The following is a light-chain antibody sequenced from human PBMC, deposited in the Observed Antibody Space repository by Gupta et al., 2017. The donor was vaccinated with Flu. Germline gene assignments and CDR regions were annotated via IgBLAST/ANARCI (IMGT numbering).Light chain of an antibody. CDR2: AAS. Sequence: PSFLSSSIGDRVTITCRASQSISSYLAWYQQEPGKAPKLLIYAASTLQSGVPSRCSGSKSGREFTLTISSLRPEDFATYYCQQVNSYPYTFGQGTKLEIK. CDR3: QQVNSYPYT. J-gene: IGKJ2*01. V-gene: IGKV1-9*01. CDR1: QSISSY.